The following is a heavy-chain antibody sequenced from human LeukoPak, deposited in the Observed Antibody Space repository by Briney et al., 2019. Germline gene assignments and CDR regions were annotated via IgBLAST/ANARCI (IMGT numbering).Heavy chain of an antibody. V-gene: IGHV3-23*01. CDR1: GFTFSSYA. CDR2: ISGSGGST. D-gene: IGHD3-10*01. J-gene: IGHJ4*02. CDR3: AKSMVRGVIITVDY. Sequence: GGSLRLSCAASGFTFSSYAMSWVRQAPGKGLEWVSAISGSGGSTYYAGSVKGRFTISRDNSKNTLYLQMNSLRAEDTAVYYCAKSMVRGVIITVDYWGQGTLVTVSS.